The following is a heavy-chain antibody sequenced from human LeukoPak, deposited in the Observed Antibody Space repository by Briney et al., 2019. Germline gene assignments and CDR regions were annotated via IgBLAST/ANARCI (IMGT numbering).Heavy chain of an antibody. CDR3: TRAASSGPLFTYHMDV. CDR1: GGSISSSSYY. J-gene: IGHJ6*03. Sequence: PSETLSLTCTVSGGSISSSSYYWGWIRQPPGKGLEWIGSIYYSGSTYYNPSLKSRVIVSSDTSKNQFSLMLNSVTAADTAVYYCTRAASSGPLFTYHMDVWGKGTTVTVSS. V-gene: IGHV4-39*07. D-gene: IGHD3-22*01. CDR2: IYYSGST.